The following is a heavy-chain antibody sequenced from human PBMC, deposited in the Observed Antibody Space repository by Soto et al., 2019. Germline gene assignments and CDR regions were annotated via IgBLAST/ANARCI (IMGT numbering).Heavy chain of an antibody. CDR2: ISSSGSTI. Sequence: PGGSLRLSCAASGFTFSDYYMSWIRQAPGKGLEWVSYISSSGSTIYYADSVKGRFTISRDNAKNSLYLQMNSLRAEDTAVYYCARYYGSGSYYRYYYYMDVWGKGTTVTVSS. V-gene: IGHV3-11*01. D-gene: IGHD3-10*01. J-gene: IGHJ6*03. CDR1: GFTFSDYY. CDR3: ARYYGSGSYYRYYYYMDV.